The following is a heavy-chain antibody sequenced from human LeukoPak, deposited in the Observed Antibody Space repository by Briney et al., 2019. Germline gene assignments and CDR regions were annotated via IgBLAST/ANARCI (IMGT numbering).Heavy chain of an antibody. Sequence: ASVKVSCKASGYTFTGYYMHWVRQAPGQGFEWMGWINPNSGGTNYAQKFQGWVTMTRDTSISTAYMELSRLRSDDTAVYYCAREKGYSGYETPYYFDYWGQGTLVTVSS. V-gene: IGHV1-2*04. J-gene: IGHJ4*02. D-gene: IGHD5-12*01. CDR1: GYTFTGYY. CDR2: INPNSGGT. CDR3: AREKGYSGYETPYYFDY.